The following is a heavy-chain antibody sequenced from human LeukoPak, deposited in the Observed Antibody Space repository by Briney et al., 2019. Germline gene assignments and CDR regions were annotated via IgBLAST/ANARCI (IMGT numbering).Heavy chain of an antibody. Sequence: GGSLRLSCAASGFTFSSYGMHWVRQAPGKGLERVAVISYDGSNKYYADSVKGRFTISRDNSKNTLYLQMNSLRAEDTAVYYCAKAHDSAAGVDYWGQGTLVTVSS. V-gene: IGHV3-30*18. J-gene: IGHJ4*02. CDR3: AKAHDSAAGVDY. CDR2: ISYDGSNK. CDR1: GFTFSSYG. D-gene: IGHD6-13*01.